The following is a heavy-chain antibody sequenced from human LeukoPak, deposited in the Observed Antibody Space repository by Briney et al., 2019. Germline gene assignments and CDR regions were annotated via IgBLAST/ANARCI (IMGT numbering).Heavy chain of an antibody. CDR3: ARGKFGELLLDY. Sequence: ASVKVSFKASGYTFTSYGISWVRQAPGQGLEWMGWISTYNGNTNYAQKLQGRVTITTDTSTSTAYMELGSLRSDDTAVYYCARGKFGELLLDYWGQGTLVTVSS. CDR1: GYTFTSYG. CDR2: ISTYNGNT. V-gene: IGHV1-18*01. D-gene: IGHD3-10*01. J-gene: IGHJ4*02.